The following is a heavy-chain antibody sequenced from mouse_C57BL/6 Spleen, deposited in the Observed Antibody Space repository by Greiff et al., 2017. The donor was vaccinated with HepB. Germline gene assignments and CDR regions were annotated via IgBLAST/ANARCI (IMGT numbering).Heavy chain of an antibody. J-gene: IGHJ2*01. CDR3: ASYYSNYYFDD. CDR2: ISDGGSYT. CDR1: GFTFSSYA. Sequence: EVKLVESGGGLVKPGGSLKLSCAASGFTFSSYAMSWVRQTPEKRLEWVATISDGGSYTYYPDNVKGRFTISRDNAKNNLYLQMSHLKAEDTAMYYCASYYSNYYFDDWGQGTTLTVSS. D-gene: IGHD2-5*01. V-gene: IGHV5-4*03.